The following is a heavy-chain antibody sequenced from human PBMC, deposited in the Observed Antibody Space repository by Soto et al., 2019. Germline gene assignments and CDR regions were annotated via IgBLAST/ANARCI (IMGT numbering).Heavy chain of an antibody. D-gene: IGHD3-10*01. CDR1: GFTFSGSA. V-gene: IGHV3-73*01. Sequence: GGSLRLSCAASGFTFSGSAMHWVRQASGKGLEWVGRIRSKANSYATAYAASVKGRFTISRDDSKNTAYLQMNSLKTEDTAVYYCTRHELWFGANYGMDVWGQGTTVTVSS. CDR3: TRHELWFGANYGMDV. CDR2: IRSKANSYAT. J-gene: IGHJ6*02.